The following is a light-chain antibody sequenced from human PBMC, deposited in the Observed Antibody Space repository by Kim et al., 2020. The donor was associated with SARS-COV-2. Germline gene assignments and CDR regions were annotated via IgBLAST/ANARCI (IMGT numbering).Light chain of an antibody. Sequence: PGQSVTIACTGPSSDVGGYDYVSWYQQHPGKAPKLMIYDVSKRPSGVPDRFSGSKSGNTASLTISGLQAEDEADYYCCSYAGSYTLFGGGTQLTVL. CDR1: SSDVGGYDY. J-gene: IGLJ2*01. CDR3: CSYAGSYTL. V-gene: IGLV2-11*01. CDR2: DVS.